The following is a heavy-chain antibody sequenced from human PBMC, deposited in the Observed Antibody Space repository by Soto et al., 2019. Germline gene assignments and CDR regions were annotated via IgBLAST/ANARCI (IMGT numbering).Heavy chain of an antibody. CDR2: IDKVGTDS. CDR3: ARGWFGPDV. V-gene: IGHV3-74*01. CDR1: EFTFSGRS. Sequence: EVQLVESGGGLVQPGGSLRLSCAASEFTFSGRSVHWVRQAPGKGLVWVSGIDKVGTDSTYADSVKGRFTSCRDNAKNTVYLQMSSLRVKDTAVYYCARGWFGPDVWGKGTTVTVSS. D-gene: IGHD3-10*01. J-gene: IGHJ6*03.